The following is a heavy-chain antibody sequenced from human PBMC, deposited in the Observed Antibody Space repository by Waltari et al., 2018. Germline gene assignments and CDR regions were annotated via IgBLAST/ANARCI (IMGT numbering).Heavy chain of an antibody. V-gene: IGHV4-39*01. CDR1: GGSISSSSYY. CDR2: IYYSGST. J-gene: IGHJ5*02. Sequence: QLQLQESGPGLVKPSETLSLTCTVSGGSISSSSYYWGWIRQPPGKGLEWIGSIYYSGSTYYHPSLKSRVTISVDTSKNQFSLKLSSVTAADTAVYYCARHQKRWLQRYNWFDPWGQGTLVTVSS. D-gene: IGHD5-12*01. CDR3: ARHQKRWLQRYNWFDP.